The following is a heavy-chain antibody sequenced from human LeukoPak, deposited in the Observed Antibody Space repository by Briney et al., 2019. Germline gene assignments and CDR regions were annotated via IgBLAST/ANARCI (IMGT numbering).Heavy chain of an antibody. J-gene: IGHJ3*02. CDR3: ARDQTMIVVVTTVDAFDI. Sequence: SVKVSCKASGGTFNSYAISWVRQAPGQGLEWMGRIIPILGIANYAQKFQGRVTITADKSTSTAYMELSSLRSEDTAVYYCARDQTMIVVVTTVDAFDIWGQGTMVTVSS. D-gene: IGHD3-22*01. CDR1: GGTFNSYA. V-gene: IGHV1-69*04. CDR2: IIPILGIA.